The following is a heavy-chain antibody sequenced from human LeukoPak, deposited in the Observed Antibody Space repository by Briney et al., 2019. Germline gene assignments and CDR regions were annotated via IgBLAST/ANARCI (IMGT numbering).Heavy chain of an antibody. J-gene: IGHJ4*02. CDR3: ARGRSNWNGTNYFDY. V-gene: IGHV4-34*01. D-gene: IGHD1-20*01. CDR1: GGPLSGYY. Sequence: PSETLSLTCAVYGGPLSGYYWSWIRHPPGKVLEWIGEINHIGSTNYNRSLKSRVPISVDTPKDQFPLRRTGGTLAHRAVFSGARGRSNWNGTNYFDYRRQATLVTVSS. CDR2: INHIGST.